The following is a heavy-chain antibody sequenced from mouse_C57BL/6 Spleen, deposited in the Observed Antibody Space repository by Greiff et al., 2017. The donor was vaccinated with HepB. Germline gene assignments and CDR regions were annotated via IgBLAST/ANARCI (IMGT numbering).Heavy chain of an antibody. CDR1: GFSFNTYA. CDR2: IRSKSNNYAT. D-gene: IGHD2-5*01. J-gene: IGHJ4*01. Sequence: EVHLVESGGGLVQPKGSLKLSCAASGFSFNTYAMNWVRQAPGKGLEWVARIRSKSNNYATYYADSVKDRFTISRDDSESMLYLQMNNLKTEDTAMYYCVRQDYSNRYYAMDYWGQGTSVTVSS. V-gene: IGHV10-1*01. CDR3: VRQDYSNRYYAMDY.